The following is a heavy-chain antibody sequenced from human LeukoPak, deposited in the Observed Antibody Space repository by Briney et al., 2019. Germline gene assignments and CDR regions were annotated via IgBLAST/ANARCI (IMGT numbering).Heavy chain of an antibody. Sequence: GGSLRLSCAASGFTFRSYGMHWVRQAPGKGLEWVAVIWYDGGNKNFADSVKGRFSISRDNSRNTLYLQMNSLRAEDTAVYYCARGVGATDTIDYWGRGTLVTASS. J-gene: IGHJ4*02. CDR2: IWYDGGNK. V-gene: IGHV3-33*01. CDR3: ARGVGATDTIDY. D-gene: IGHD1-26*01. CDR1: GFTFRSYG.